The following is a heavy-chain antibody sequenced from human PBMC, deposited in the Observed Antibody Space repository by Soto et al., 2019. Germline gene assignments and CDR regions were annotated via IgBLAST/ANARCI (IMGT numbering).Heavy chain of an antibody. CDR2: INHSGST. D-gene: IGHD3-10*01. V-gene: IGHV4-34*01. Sequence: SETLSLTCAVYGGSFSGYYWSWIRQPPGKGLEWIGEINHSGSTNYNPSLKSRVTISVDTSKNQFSLKLSSVTAADTAVYYCARGRTGDTMVRGRYGMDVWGQGTTVTVSS. CDR3: ARGRTGDTMVRGRYGMDV. CDR1: GGSFSGYY. J-gene: IGHJ6*02.